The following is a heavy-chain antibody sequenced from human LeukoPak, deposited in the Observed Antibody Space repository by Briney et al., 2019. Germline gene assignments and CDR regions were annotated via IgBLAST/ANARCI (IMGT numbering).Heavy chain of an antibody. CDR3: ARETILAVAGDF. CDR1: GFTFNRNN. V-gene: IGHV3-48*01. Sequence: GGSLRLSCAASGFTFNRNNMNWVRQAPGKGLEWVSYISSTSITMYYADSVKGRFTISRDNAKNSLYLQMNSLRADDTAVYYCARETILAVAGDFWGQGTLVTVSP. D-gene: IGHD6-19*01. J-gene: IGHJ4*02. CDR2: ISSTSITM.